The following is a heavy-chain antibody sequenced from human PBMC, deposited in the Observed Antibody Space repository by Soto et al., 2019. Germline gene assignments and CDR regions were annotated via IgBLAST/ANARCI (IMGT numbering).Heavy chain of an antibody. CDR3: TGSLLAYCSGGKCHTDYYYYGMDV. D-gene: IGHD2-15*01. CDR1: GFTFRGSA. J-gene: IGHJ6*02. CDR2: IRTKANSYAT. Sequence: EVPLVESGGGLVQPGESLKLSCAASGFTFRGSAMHWVRQASGKGLEWVGRIRTKANSYATAYAASVQGRFTISRDDSKSTAYLQMNSLKTEDTAVYYCTGSLLAYCSGGKCHTDYYYYGMDVWGQGTAVTVSS. V-gene: IGHV3-73*02.